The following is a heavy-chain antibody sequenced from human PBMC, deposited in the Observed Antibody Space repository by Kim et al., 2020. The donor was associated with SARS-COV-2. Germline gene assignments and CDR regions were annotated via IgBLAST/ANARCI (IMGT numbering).Heavy chain of an antibody. D-gene: IGHD6-13*01. J-gene: IGHJ5*02. V-gene: IGHV3-11*03. Sequence: AVKGRFTISRDNAKNSLYLQMNSLRAEDTAVYYCASISSSWYSGDAFDPWGQGTLVTVSS. CDR3: ASISSSWYSGDAFDP.